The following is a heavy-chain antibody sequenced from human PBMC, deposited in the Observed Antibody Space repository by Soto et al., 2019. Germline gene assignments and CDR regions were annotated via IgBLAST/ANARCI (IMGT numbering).Heavy chain of an antibody. CDR3: AREPHDYDILTGREDY. V-gene: IGHV1-69*13. CDR2: IIPIFGTA. D-gene: IGHD3-9*01. J-gene: IGHJ4*02. CDR1: GGTFSSYA. Sequence: SVKVSCKASGGTFSSYAISWVRQAPGQGLEWMGGIIPIFGTANYAQKFQGRVTITADESTSTAYMELSSLRSEDTAVYYCAREPHDYDILTGREDYWGQGTLVTVSS.